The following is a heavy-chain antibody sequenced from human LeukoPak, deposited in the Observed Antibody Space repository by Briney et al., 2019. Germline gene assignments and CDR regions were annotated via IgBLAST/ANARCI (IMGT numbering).Heavy chain of an antibody. CDR1: GYTFSDDY. CDR2: MNPNSGNT. V-gene: IGHV1-8*02. J-gene: IGHJ4*02. CDR3: ARAVAAAGYV. Sequence: ASVKVSCKASGYTFSDDYIHWVRQATGQGLKWMGWMNPNSGNTGYAQKFQGRVTMTRNTSISTAYMELSSLRSEDTAVYYCARAVAAAGYVWGQGTLVTVSS. D-gene: IGHD6-13*01.